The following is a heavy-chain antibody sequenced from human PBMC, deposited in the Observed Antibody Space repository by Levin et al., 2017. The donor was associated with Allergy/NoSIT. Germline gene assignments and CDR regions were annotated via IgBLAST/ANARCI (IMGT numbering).Heavy chain of an antibody. D-gene: IGHD3-10*01. CDR1: GFTVSSNY. V-gene: IGHV3-66*02. Sequence: GESLKISCAASGFTVSSNYMSWVRQAPGKGLEWVSVIYSGGSTYYADSVKGRFTISRDNSKNTLYLQMNSLRAEDTAVYYCARVAYGSGSYFHYYYYMDVWGKGTTVTVSS. J-gene: IGHJ6*03. CDR3: ARVAYGSGSYFHYYYYMDV. CDR2: IYSGGST.